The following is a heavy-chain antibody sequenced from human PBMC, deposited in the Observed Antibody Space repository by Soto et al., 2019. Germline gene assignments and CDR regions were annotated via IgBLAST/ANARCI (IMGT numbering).Heavy chain of an antibody. CDR2: INHSGST. Sequence: SETLSLTCAVYGGSFSGYYWSWIRQPPGKGLEWIGEINHSGSTNYNPSLKSRVTISVDTSKNQFSLKLSSVTAADTAVYYCARARHKYSSGWYPLAYGGFDPWGQGTLVTVSS. J-gene: IGHJ5*02. CDR3: ARARHKYSSGWYPLAYGGFDP. CDR1: GGSFSGYY. V-gene: IGHV4-34*01. D-gene: IGHD6-19*01.